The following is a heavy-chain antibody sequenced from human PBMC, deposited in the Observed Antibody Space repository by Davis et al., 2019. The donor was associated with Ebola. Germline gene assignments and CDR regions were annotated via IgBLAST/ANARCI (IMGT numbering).Heavy chain of an antibody. CDR2: INPSGGST. Sequence: AASVKVSCKASGYTFTSYYMHWVRQAPGQGLEWMGIINPSGGSTSYAQKFQGRVTMTRDTSTSTVYMELSSLRSEDTAVYYCARDVLRGHYYYGMDVWGQGTTVTVSS. V-gene: IGHV1-46*01. CDR1: GYTFTSYY. J-gene: IGHJ6*02. CDR3: ARDVLRGHYYYGMDV. D-gene: IGHD3-3*01.